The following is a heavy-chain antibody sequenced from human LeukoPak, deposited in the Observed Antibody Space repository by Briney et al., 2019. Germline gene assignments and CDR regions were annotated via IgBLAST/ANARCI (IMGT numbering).Heavy chain of an antibody. CDR2: IKGKVDGGTT. J-gene: IGHJ3*02. Sequence: GGSLRLSCSASGLPFSNAWMSWVRQAPGKGLEWIGRIKGKVDGGTTDHAAPVKGRFTISRDDSKNTLYLQMNSLKTEDTAVYYCTTNDTFDIWGQGTMVTVSS. CDR3: TTNDTFDI. CDR1: GLPFSNAW. V-gene: IGHV3-15*01.